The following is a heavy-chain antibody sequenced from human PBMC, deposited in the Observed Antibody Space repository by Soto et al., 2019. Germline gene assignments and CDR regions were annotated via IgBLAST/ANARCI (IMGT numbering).Heavy chain of an antibody. J-gene: IGHJ4*02. V-gene: IGHV1-18*01. D-gene: IGHD3-9*01. CDR1: GYTFSNFG. CDR3: TRDAKYYDILTGYFVNDY. CDR2: ISTDNGNT. Sequence: QVQLVQSGAEVKKPGASVKVSCKASGYTFSNFGISWVRQAPGQGLEWRGWISTDNGNTKYAQSLQGRVTMTTDTATTTAYMELRSLRSDDTAVYYCTRDAKYYDILTGYFVNDYWGQGTLVTVSS.